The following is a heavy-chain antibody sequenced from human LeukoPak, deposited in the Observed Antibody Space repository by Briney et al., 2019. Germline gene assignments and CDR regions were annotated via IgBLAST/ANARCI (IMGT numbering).Heavy chain of an antibody. D-gene: IGHD3-10*01. J-gene: IGHJ4*02. V-gene: IGHV1-2*02. CDR1: GYTFTGYY. CDR2: INPNSGGT. Sequence: GAPVKVSCKASGYTFTGYYMHWVRQAPGQGLEWMGWINPNSGGTNYAQKFQGRVTMTRVTSISTAYMELSRLRSDDTAVYYCARDGEGLLWFGELSHDFDYWGQGTLVTVSS. CDR3: ARDGEGLLWFGELSHDFDY.